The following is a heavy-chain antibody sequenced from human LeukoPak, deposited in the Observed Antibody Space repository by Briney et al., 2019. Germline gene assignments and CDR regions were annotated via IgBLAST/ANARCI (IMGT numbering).Heavy chain of an antibody. CDR1: GFTFSSYG. J-gene: IGHJ6*02. CDR2: ISYDGSNK. V-gene: IGHV3-30*18. CDR3: AKGALLWFQVHYYYYGMDV. D-gene: IGHD3-10*01. Sequence: PGGSLRLSCAASGFTFSSYGMHWVRQAPGKGLEWVAVISYDGSNKYYADSVKGRFTISRDNSKNTLYLQMNSLRAGDTAVYYCAKGALLWFQVHYYYYGMDVWGQGTTVTVSS.